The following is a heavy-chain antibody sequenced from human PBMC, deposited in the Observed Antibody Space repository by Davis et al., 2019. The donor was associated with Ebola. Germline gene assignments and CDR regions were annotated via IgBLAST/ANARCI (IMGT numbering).Heavy chain of an antibody. CDR3: AREKEDGYNGGFVDY. D-gene: IGHD5-24*01. Sequence: ASVKVSCKASGGTFSTYAISWVRQAPGQGLEWMGWINPNSGGTNYAQKFQGRVTMTRDTSISTAYMELSRLRSDDTAVYYCAREKEDGYNGGFVDYWGQGTLVTVSS. J-gene: IGHJ4*02. CDR2: INPNSGGT. CDR1: GGTFSTYA. V-gene: IGHV1-2*02.